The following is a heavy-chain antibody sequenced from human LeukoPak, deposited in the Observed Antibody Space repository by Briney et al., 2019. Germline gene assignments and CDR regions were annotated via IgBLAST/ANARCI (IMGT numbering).Heavy chain of an antibody. Sequence: SETLSLTCTVSGGSISSSSYYWGWIRQPPGKGLEWIGSIYYSGSTYYNPSLKSRVTLSVDTSKNQFSLKLSSVTAADTAVYYCARERGGSIVVVVAAPFDYWGQGTLVTVSS. CDR1: GGSISSSSYY. V-gene: IGHV4-39*07. J-gene: IGHJ4*02. D-gene: IGHD2-15*01. CDR3: ARERGGSIVVVVAAPFDY. CDR2: IYYSGST.